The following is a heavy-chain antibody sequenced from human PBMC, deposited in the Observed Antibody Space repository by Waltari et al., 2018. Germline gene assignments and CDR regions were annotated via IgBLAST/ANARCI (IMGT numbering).Heavy chain of an antibody. J-gene: IGHJ3*02. D-gene: IGHD3-16*01. V-gene: IGHV4-34*01. Sequence: VQLQQWGAGLLQPSETLSLTCAVYGGSFSGYYWSWIRQPPGKGLEWIGEINHSGSTNYNPSLKSRVTISVDTSKNKCSLKGSAGTAADTAVYYWARGSRGVLMITFGGVCAFDIWGQGTMVTVSS. CDR1: GGSFSGYY. CDR2: INHSGST. CDR3: ARGSRGVLMITFGGVCAFDI.